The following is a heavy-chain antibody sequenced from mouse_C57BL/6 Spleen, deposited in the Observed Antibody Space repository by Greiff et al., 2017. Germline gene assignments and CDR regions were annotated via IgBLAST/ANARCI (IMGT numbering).Heavy chain of an antibody. D-gene: IGHD2-1*01. J-gene: IGHJ4*01. V-gene: IGHV5-6*01. CDR1: GFTFSSYG. Sequence: DVQLVESGGDLVKPGGSLKLSCAASGFTFSSYGMSWVRQTPDKRLEWVATISSGGSYTYYPDSVKGRFTISRDNAKNTLYLQMSSLKSEDTAMYYCARLSYGNYPWYYAMDYWGQGTSVTVSS. CDR2: ISSGGSYT. CDR3: ARLSYGNYPWYYAMDY.